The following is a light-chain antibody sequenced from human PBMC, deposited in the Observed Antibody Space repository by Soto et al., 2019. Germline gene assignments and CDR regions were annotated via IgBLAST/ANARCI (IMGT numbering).Light chain of an antibody. V-gene: IGKV3-15*01. CDR3: QQYNNWPPAWT. Sequence: EIVTTQSPATLSVSPGERATLSCRASQSVRSNLAWYQQKPGQSPRLLIYGASTRATGIPARFSGSGSGTQFTLTISSLQSEDFAVYYCQQYNNWPPAWTFGQGTKVDI. CDR1: QSVRSN. J-gene: IGKJ1*01. CDR2: GAS.